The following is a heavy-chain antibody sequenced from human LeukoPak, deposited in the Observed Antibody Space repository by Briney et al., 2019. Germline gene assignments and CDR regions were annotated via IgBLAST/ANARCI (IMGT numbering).Heavy chain of an antibody. CDR2: IYYSGST. V-gene: IGHV4-39*01. CDR3: ARHVVGFGAFDI. CDR1: GGSISSSSYY. Sequence: KTSETLSLTCTVSGGSISSSSYYWGWIRQPPGKGLDWIGNIYYSGSTYYNPSLKSRVTISVDTSKNQFSLKLTSVTAADTAVYYCARHVVGFGAFDIWGQGTMVTVSS. D-gene: IGHD2-21*01. J-gene: IGHJ3*02.